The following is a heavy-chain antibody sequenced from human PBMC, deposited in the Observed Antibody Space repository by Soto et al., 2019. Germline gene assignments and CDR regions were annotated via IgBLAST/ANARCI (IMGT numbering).Heavy chain of an antibody. D-gene: IGHD2-2*01. CDR2: ISSSSSYI. Sequence: PGGSLSLSCAASGFTFSSYSMNWVRQAPGKGLEWVSSISSSSSYIYYADSVKGRFPISRDNAKNSLYLQMNSLRAEDTAVYYCARDYRVTSAEYFQHWGQGTLVTVSS. CDR1: GFTFSSYS. J-gene: IGHJ1*01. V-gene: IGHV3-21*01. CDR3: ARDYRVTSAEYFQH.